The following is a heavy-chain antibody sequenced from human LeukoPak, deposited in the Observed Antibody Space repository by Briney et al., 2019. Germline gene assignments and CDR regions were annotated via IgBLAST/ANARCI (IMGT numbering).Heavy chain of an antibody. V-gene: IGHV3-9*01. CDR1: GFTFHQYA. J-gene: IGHJ4*02. CDR3: VKDKAPLYSGYDWDLDF. D-gene: IGHD5-12*01. Sequence: PGGSLRLSCAASGFTFHQYAIHWVRQVPGKGLEWVSGISWNSASIGYADSVKGRFTISRDNAKNSVHLQMNSLRAEDTALYYCVKDKAPLYSGYDWDLDFWGQGTLVTVSS. CDR2: ISWNSASI.